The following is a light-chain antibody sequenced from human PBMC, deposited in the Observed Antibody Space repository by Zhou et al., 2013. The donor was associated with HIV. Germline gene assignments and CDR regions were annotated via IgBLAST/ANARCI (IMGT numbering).Light chain of an antibody. V-gene: IGKV1-39*01. CDR1: QTISTY. J-gene: IGKJ3*01. Sequence: DIQMTQSPSSLSASVGDRVTITCRASQTISTYLNWYQQKPGKAPKLLMYAASSLQSGVPSRFSGSGSGTDFTLTISGLQPGDFASYYCQQTYFSPPTFGPGTKWMSN. CDR2: AAS. CDR3: QQTYFSPPT.